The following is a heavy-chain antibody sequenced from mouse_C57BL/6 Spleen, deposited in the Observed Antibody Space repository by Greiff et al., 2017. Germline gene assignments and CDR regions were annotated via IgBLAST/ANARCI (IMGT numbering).Heavy chain of an antibody. CDR3: ASSAYYSNYDYFDY. J-gene: IGHJ2*01. CDR2: INPNYGTT. Sequence: VQLQQSGPELVKPGASVKISCKASGYSFTDYNMNWVKQSHGKSLEWIGVINPNYGTTSYNQKFKGKATLTVDQSSSTAYMQLNSLTSEDSAVYYCASSAYYSNYDYFDYWGQGTTLTVSS. D-gene: IGHD2-5*01. CDR1: GYSFTDYN. V-gene: IGHV1-39*01.